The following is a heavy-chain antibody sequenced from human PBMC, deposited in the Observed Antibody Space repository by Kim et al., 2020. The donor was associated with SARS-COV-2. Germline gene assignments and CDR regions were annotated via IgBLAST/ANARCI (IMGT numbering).Heavy chain of an antibody. J-gene: IGHJ4*02. CDR3: SRDDDY. CDR2: RSRWYN. Sequence: RSRWYNDYAVSVKSRITINPDTSKNQFSLQLNSVTPEDTAVYYCSRDDDYWGQGTLVTVSS. V-gene: IGHV6-1*01.